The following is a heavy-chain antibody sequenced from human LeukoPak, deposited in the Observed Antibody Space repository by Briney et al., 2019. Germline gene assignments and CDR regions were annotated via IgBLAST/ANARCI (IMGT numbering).Heavy chain of an antibody. CDR1: GFNLSSYS. D-gene: IGHD3-16*02. V-gene: IGHV3-15*01. J-gene: IGHJ4*02. CDR3: ATESEQITFGGVILDY. CDR2: IKSKTDGGTT. Sequence: GGSLRLSCAASGFNLSSYSMNWIRQAPGKGLEWVGRIKSKTDGGTTDYAAPVKGRFTISRDDSKNTLYLQMNSLKTEDTAVYYCATESEQITFGGVILDYWGQGTLVTVSS.